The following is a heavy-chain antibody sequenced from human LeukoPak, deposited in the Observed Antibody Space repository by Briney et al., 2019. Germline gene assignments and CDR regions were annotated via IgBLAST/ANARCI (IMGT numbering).Heavy chain of an antibody. CDR3: ARTTGDHYYYYYMDV. CDR2: IIHIFGTA. V-gene: IGHV1-69*05. Sequence: ASVKVSCKASGGTFSSYAISWVRQAPGQGLEWMGGIIHIFGTANYAQKFQGRVTITTDESTSTAYMELSSLRSEDTAVYYCARTTGDHYYYYYMDVWGKGTTVTVSS. CDR1: GGTFSSYA. J-gene: IGHJ6*03. D-gene: IGHD7-27*01.